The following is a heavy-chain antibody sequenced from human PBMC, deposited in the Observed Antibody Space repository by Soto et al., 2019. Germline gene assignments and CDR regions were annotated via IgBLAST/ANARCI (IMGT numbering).Heavy chain of an antibody. D-gene: IGHD6-6*01. Sequence: EVQLLESGGGLVQPGGSLRLSCAASGFTFSSYAMSWVRQAPGKGLEWVSAISGSGGSTYYADSVKGRFTISRDNSKNTLYLQMNSMRAEDTAVYYCAKDFLGLYSSSSVYFDYWGQGTLVTVSS. CDR1: GFTFSSYA. V-gene: IGHV3-23*01. CDR3: AKDFLGLYSSSSVYFDY. CDR2: ISGSGGST. J-gene: IGHJ4*02.